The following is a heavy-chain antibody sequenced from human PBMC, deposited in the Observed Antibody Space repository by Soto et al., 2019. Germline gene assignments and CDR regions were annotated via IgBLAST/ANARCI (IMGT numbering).Heavy chain of an antibody. CDR2: ISAYNGNT. D-gene: IGHD3-16*02. J-gene: IGHJ4*02. V-gene: IGHV1-18*01. Sequence: ASVKVSCKASGYTFTSYGISWVRQAPGQGLEWMGWISAYNGNTNYAQKLQGRVTMTTDTSTSTAYMELRSLRSDDTAVYYCARDSLITFGGVIVINPLDYWGQGTLVTVSS. CDR1: GYTFTSYG. CDR3: ARDSLITFGGVIVINPLDY.